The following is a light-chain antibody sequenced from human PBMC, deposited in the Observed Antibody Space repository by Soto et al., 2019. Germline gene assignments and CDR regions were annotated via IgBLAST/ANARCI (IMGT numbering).Light chain of an antibody. V-gene: IGLV2-14*01. J-gene: IGLJ2*01. CDR3: SSYTSSSHVV. CDR2: DVS. Sequence: QSALTQPASVSGSPGQSITISCTGTSSDVGSYNYVSWYQQHPGKAPKLMIYDVSNRPSGVSNCFSGSKSGNTASLTISGLQAEDEADYYCSSYTSSSHVVFGRGTKLTVL. CDR1: SSDVGSYNY.